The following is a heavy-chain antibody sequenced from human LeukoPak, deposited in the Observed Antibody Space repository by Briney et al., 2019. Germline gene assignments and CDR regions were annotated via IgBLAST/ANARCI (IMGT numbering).Heavy chain of an antibody. CDR3: ARGRWHPSVRVDY. J-gene: IGHJ4*02. D-gene: IGHD6-13*01. CDR1: GFTFSDYY. Sequence: PGGSLRLSCAASGFTFSDYYMSWIRQPPGKGLEWIGEINHSGSTNYNPSLKSRVTISVDTSKNQFSLKLNSVTAADTAVYYCARGRWHPSVRVDYWGQGTLVTVSS. V-gene: IGHV4-34*01. CDR2: INHSGST.